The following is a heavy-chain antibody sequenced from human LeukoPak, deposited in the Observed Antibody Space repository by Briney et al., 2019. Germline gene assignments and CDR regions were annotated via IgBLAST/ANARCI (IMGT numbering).Heavy chain of an antibody. V-gene: IGHV3-30-3*01. CDR1: GFTFSAYP. J-gene: IGHJ4*02. D-gene: IGHD4-23*01. CDR3: ARDDYGGPNDY. Sequence: GGSLRLSCAASGFTFSAYPMHWVRQAPGKGLEWVTLISYDGSEIYYADSVKGRFTISRDNSKSTLYLQMNSLRGDDTAVYFCARDDYGGPNDYWGQGTLVTVSS. CDR2: ISYDGSEI.